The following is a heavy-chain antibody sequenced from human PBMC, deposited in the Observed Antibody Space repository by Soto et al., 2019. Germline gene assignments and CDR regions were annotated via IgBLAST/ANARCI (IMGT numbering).Heavy chain of an antibody. D-gene: IGHD6-19*01. Sequence: GASVKVSCKASGYTFTSYGISWVRQAPGQGLEWMGWISAYNGNTNYAQKLQGRVTMTTDTSTSTAYMELRSLKASDTAMYYCARTAVAGTADGDYYYYYMDVWGKGTTVTVSS. CDR2: ISAYNGNT. CDR1: GYTFTSYG. J-gene: IGHJ6*03. CDR3: ARTAVAGTADGDYYYYYMDV. V-gene: IGHV1-18*01.